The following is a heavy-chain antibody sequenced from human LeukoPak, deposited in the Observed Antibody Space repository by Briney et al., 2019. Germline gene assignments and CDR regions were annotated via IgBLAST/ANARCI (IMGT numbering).Heavy chain of an antibody. CDR2: IYHSGST. J-gene: IGHJ5*02. CDR3: AREVGLGMYNWFDP. V-gene: IGHV4-59*01. D-gene: IGHD3-16*01. CDR1: GGSISNYY. Sequence: SETLSLTCTVSGGSISNYYWYWIRQPPGKGLECIGYIYHSGSTNYNPSLKSRVTISVDTSKNQFSLKLRSVTAADTAVYYCAREVGLGMYNWFDPWGQGTLVTVSS.